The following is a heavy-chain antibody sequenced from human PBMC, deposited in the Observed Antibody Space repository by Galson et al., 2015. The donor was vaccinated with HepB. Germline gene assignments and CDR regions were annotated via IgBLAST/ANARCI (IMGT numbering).Heavy chain of an antibody. J-gene: IGHJ4*02. CDR1: GFTFNSYP. D-gene: IGHD6-19*01. CDR2: ISYDGGNK. CDR3: ARGGRQWLIPGIY. Sequence: SLRLSCAASGFTFNSYPVHWVRQAPGKGLEWVAVISYDGGNKYYRDSVKGRFTISRDNSKNTVFLQMDSLRPEDTAIYYCARGGRQWLIPGIYWGQGTLVTAS. V-gene: IGHV3-30*04.